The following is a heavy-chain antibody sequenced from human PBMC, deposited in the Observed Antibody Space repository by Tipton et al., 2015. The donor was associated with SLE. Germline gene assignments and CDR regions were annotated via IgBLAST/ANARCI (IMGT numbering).Heavy chain of an antibody. CDR3: ARDRNDVVGSSWYGAYHYYMDV. D-gene: IGHD6-13*01. CDR2: ISGGGSYT. J-gene: IGHJ6*02. V-gene: IGHV3-11*06. CDR1: RFSFSDYY. Sequence: SLRLSCEASRFSFSDYYMSWVRQAPGKGLEWVAYISGGGSYTNYADSVKGRFTISRDNAKNSVYLQMNSLRGEDTAVYYCARDRNDVVGSSWYGAYHYYMDVWGQGTTVIVSS.